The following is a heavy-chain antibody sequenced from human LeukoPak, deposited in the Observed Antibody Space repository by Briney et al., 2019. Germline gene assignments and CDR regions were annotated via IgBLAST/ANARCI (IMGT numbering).Heavy chain of an antibody. Sequence: SETLSLTCTVSGGSISSYYWSWIRQPPGKGLEWIGHIYYSGSTNYNPSLKSRVTISVDTSKNQFSLKLSSVTAADTAVYYCARGTYYYDSSGPWGQGTLVTVSS. CDR1: GGSISSYY. CDR3: ARGTYYYDSSGP. V-gene: IGHV4-59*01. J-gene: IGHJ5*02. CDR2: IYYSGST. D-gene: IGHD3-22*01.